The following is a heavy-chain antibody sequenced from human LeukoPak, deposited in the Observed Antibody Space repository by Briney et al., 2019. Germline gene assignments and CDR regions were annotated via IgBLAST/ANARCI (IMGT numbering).Heavy chain of an antibody. D-gene: IGHD6-19*01. J-gene: IGHJ4*02. CDR3: ARGRAQYSSGWYWVD. CDR2: ISAYNGNT. V-gene: IGHV1-18*01. CDR1: GYTFTSYG. Sequence: ASVKISCKASGYTFTSYGISWVRQAPGQGLEWMGWISAYNGNTNNAQKLQGRVTMTTDTSTSTAYMELRSLRSDDTAVYYCARGRAQYSSGWYWVDWGQGTLVTVSS.